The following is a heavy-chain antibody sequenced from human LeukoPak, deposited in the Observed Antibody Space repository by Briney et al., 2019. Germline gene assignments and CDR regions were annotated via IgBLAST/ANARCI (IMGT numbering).Heavy chain of an antibody. V-gene: IGHV3-48*01. J-gene: IGHJ4*02. D-gene: IGHD6-19*01. CDR2: ISSSSSTI. Sequence: PGGSLRLSCAASGFTFSSYSMNWVRQAPGKGLEWVSYISSSSSTIYYADCVKGRFTISRDNAKNSLYLQMNSLRAEDTAVYYCARGAVAGTDYWGQGTLVTVSS. CDR1: GFTFSSYS. CDR3: ARGAVAGTDY.